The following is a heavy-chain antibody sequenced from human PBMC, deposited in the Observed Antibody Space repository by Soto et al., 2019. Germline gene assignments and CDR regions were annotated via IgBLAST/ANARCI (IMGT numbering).Heavy chain of an antibody. D-gene: IGHD5-12*01. Sequence: QVQLVQSGGELRKPGASVKVSCKASGYTFTDNSITWVRQAPGQGLEWMGWINTATGATRSTQKCXXSVTMTTDTSTSTAYLELTGLRSDDTAIYYCARGGGYAVDFWGQGTLVAVSS. CDR3: ARGGGYAVDF. J-gene: IGHJ4*02. CDR2: INTATGAT. CDR1: GYTFTDNS. V-gene: IGHV1-18*01.